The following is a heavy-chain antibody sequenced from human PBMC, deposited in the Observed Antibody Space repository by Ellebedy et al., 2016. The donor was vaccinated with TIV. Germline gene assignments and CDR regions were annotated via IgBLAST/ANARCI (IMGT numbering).Heavy chain of an antibody. CDR2: ISSNSRYI. CDR3: VRLRIAAAGRSFDY. Sequence: PGGSLRLSCAASGFTFSSYTMNWVRQAPGKGLEWVSSISSNSRYIYDADSVKGRFTISRDNAKNSLFLQMKSLRAEDTAVYYCVRLRIAAAGRSFDYWGQGTLVTVSS. V-gene: IGHV3-21*01. D-gene: IGHD6-13*01. J-gene: IGHJ4*02. CDR1: GFTFSSYT.